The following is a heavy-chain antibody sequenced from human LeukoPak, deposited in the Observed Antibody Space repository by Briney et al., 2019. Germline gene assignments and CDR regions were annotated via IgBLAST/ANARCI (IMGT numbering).Heavy chain of an antibody. CDR2: IRDKANSYAT. J-gene: IGHJ4*02. Sequence: GGSLRLSCAASGFTFSGSAIHWVRQASGKGLEWVGRIRDKANSYATAYIASVKGRFTISRDDSKNTAYLQMSSLKTEDTAVYYCTRWDCTTTGCYPFDYWGQGTLVTVSS. CDR3: TRWDCTTTGCYPFDY. V-gene: IGHV3-73*01. D-gene: IGHD2-2*01. CDR1: GFTFSGSA.